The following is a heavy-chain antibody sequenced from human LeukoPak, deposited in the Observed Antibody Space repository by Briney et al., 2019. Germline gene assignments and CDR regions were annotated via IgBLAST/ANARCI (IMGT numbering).Heavy chain of an antibody. CDR1: GFTFDDYT. Sequence: PGGSLRLSCADSGFTFDDYTMHWVRQAPGKGLEWVSLISWDGGSTYYADSVKGRFTISRDNSKNSLYLQMNSLRTEDTALYYCAKDIGPDTAMVTYYYGMDVWGQGTTVTVSS. J-gene: IGHJ6*02. CDR2: ISWDGGST. CDR3: AKDIGPDTAMVTYYYGMDV. D-gene: IGHD5-18*01. V-gene: IGHV3-43*01.